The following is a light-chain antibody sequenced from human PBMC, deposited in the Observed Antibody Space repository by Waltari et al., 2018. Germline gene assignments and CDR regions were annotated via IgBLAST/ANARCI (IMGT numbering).Light chain of an antibody. CDR3: LQHNSYPQT. CDR2: AGL. V-gene: IGKV1-17*02. J-gene: IGKJ1*01. CDR1: QDIRYD. Sequence: DIQMTQSPSSLSASVGDRVNITCRASQDIRYDLGWFQQKPGKAPKRLIYAGLRLQSGVPSRFSGSWFGTEFTLTITDLQPDDFATYYCLQHNSYPQTFGQGTKVDFK.